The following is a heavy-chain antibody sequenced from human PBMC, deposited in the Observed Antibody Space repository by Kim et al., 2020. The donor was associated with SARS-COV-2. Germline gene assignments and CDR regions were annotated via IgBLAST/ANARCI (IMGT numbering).Heavy chain of an antibody. V-gene: IGHV4-4*02. CDR3: ARAVSSAWTLWDWFDP. J-gene: IGHJ5*02. CDR1: GVSMSSSNW. CDR2: ISHSGST. D-gene: IGHD6-19*01. Sequence: SETLSLTCAVSGVSMSSSNWWGWVRQPPGKGLEWIGEISHSGSTEYNPALESRVTISVDNSKNQLSLKLTSVTAADTAVYFCARAVSSAWTLWDWFDPWGQGSLVTVSS.